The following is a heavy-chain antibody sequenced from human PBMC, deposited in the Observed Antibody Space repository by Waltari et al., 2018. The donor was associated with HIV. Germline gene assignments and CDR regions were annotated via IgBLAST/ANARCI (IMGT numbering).Heavy chain of an antibody. V-gene: IGHV4-61*02. CDR3: ARGVVGGYDLGNNWFDP. D-gene: IGHD5-12*01. J-gene: IGHJ5*02. CDR2: LYTSGST. CDR1: GGSISSGSYH. Sequence: QLQESGPGLVKPSQTLSLTCTVSGGSISSGSYHWTWIRQPAGKGLEWLGRLYTSGSTDYNPSLKSRATISGDTSKNQFSLKLSSVTAADTAVYYCARGVVGGYDLGNNWFDPWGQGTLVTVSS.